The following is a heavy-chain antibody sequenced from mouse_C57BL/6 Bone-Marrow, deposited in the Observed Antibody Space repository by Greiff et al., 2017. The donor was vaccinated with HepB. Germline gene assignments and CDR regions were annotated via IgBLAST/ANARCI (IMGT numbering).Heavy chain of an antibody. CDR1: GYTFTDYY. J-gene: IGHJ3*01. Sequence: EVKLQESGPVLVKPGASVKMSCKASGYTFTDYYMNWVKQSHGKSLEWIGVINPYNGGTSYNQKFKGKATLTVDKSSSTAYMELNSLTSEDSAVYYCASGPLLLRPFAYWGQGTLVTVSA. CDR3: ASGPLLLRPFAY. D-gene: IGHD1-1*01. CDR2: INPYNGGT. V-gene: IGHV1-19*01.